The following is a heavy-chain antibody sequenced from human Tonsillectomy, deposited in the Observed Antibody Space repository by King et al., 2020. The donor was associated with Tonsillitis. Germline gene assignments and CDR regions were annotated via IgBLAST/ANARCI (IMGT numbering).Heavy chain of an antibody. Sequence: VQLVESGGGLVKPGGSLRLSCAASGFTFXNAWMSWVRXAPGKXXXWXXXXXXXXXXXXXXPAAXXKGRFTISRXDSKNTLYLXXXSLKTEDTAVYYCTTVYSGSYWYAFDIWGQGTMVTVSS. V-gene: IGHV3-15*01. D-gene: IGHD1-26*01. CDR3: TTVYSGSYWYAFDI. J-gene: IGHJ3*02. CDR1: GFTFXNAW. CDR2: XXXXXXXXXX.